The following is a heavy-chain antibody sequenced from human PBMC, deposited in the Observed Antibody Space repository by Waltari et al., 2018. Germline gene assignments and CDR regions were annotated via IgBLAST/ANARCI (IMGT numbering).Heavy chain of an antibody. V-gene: IGHV3-7*01. CDR2: IKTDGSET. CDR3: AIGGVETSWYWRY. CDR1: AFTFSSSW. J-gene: IGHJ4*02. D-gene: IGHD6-13*01. Sequence: EVQVVASGGGLVQPGWSLRLSCAASAFTFSSSWMTWVRQAPGKGLEWVANIKTDGSETYYVDSVKGRFTISRDNTKNSLYLQMSSLRAEDTAVYYCAIGGVETSWYWRYWGQGTLVTVSS.